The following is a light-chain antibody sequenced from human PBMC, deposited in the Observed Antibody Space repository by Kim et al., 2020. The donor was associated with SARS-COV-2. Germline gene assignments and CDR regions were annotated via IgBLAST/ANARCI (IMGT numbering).Light chain of an antibody. Sequence: SSELTQDPAVSVALGQTVKITCQGDSLRSYYASWYQQKPGHAPVLVFYGKNNRPSGIPDRFSGSYSGNTASLTITAAQAEDEADYYCNSRESSANHWMFGGGTKLTVL. J-gene: IGLJ3*02. CDR2: GKN. CDR1: SLRSYY. V-gene: IGLV3-19*01. CDR3: NSRESSANHWM.